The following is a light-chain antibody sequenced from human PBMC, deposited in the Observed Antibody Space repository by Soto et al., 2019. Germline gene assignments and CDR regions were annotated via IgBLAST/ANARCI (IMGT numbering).Light chain of an antibody. Sequence: EIVMTQSPATLSVSQGDKATLSCRSSQSVSSILAWYPQKPGQAPRLLLYGVSTRATGIPARFSGSGSGTEFTLTISSLQSEDFAVYYCQQYNNWPLTFGGGTKVEIK. J-gene: IGKJ4*01. CDR2: GVS. V-gene: IGKV3-15*01. CDR3: QQYNNWPLT. CDR1: QSVSSI.